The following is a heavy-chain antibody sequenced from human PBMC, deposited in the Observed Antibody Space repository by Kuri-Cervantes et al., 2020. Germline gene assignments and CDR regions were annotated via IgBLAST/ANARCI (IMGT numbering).Heavy chain of an antibody. CDR1: GGSFCGYY. CDR3: ARGLTYYNFWSGYAPP. CDR2: INHSGST. D-gene: IGHD3-3*01. J-gene: IGHJ5*02. Sequence: SEAPSLTFAFHGGSFCGYYWSWIRQPPGKGLEWIGEINHSGSTNYNPSLKSRVTISVDTSKNQFSRRLTSVTAADTGVYYCARGLTYYNFWSGYAPPWGQGTLVTVSS. V-gene: IGHV4-34*01.